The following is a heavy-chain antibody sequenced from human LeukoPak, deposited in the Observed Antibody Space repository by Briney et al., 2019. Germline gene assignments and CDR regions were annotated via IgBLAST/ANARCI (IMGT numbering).Heavy chain of an antibody. CDR3: ARAYGGNRFDY. CDR2: IYYSGST. J-gene: IGHJ4*02. Sequence: TSETLSLTCTVSGGSVSSDSYYWSWIRQHPGKGLEWIGYIYYSGSTYYNPSLKSRVTISVDTSKNQFSLKLSSVTAADTAVYYCARAYGGNRFDYWGQGTLVTVSS. CDR1: GGSVSSDSYY. V-gene: IGHV4-31*03. D-gene: IGHD4-23*01.